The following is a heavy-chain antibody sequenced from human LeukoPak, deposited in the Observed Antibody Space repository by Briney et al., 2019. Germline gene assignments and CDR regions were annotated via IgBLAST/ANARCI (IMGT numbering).Heavy chain of an antibody. J-gene: IGHJ4*02. CDR1: GFTVSSHY. Sequence: GGSLRLSCVASGFTVSSHYMSWVRQAPGKGLEWVSSISSSSSYIYYADSVKGRFTISRDNAKNSLYLQMNSLRAEDTAVYYCARDKAASIAASHDYWGQGTLVTVSS. CDR3: ARDKAASIAASHDY. CDR2: ISSSSSYI. V-gene: IGHV3-21*01. D-gene: IGHD6-6*01.